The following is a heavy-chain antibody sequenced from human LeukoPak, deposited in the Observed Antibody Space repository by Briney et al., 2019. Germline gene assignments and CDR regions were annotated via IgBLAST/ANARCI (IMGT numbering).Heavy chain of an antibody. D-gene: IGHD2-15*01. V-gene: IGHV1-58*02. CDR2: IVVGSGNT. Sequence: SVKVSCKASGFTFTSSAMQWVRQARGQRLEWIGWIVVGSGNTNYAQKFQERVTITRDMSTSTAYMALSSLRSEDTAVYYSAAGINCSGGSCYVRWYFDLWGRGTLVTVSS. CDR1: GFTFTSSA. J-gene: IGHJ2*01. CDR3: AAGINCSGGSCYVRWYFDL.